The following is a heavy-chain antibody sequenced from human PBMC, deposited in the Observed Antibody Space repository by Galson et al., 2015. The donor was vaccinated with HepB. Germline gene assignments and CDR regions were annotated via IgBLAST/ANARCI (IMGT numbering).Heavy chain of an antibody. Sequence: SLRLSCAASGFIFSTYAMQWVRQAPGKGLEYVAAIVGNGDSTYYADSVKGRFTISRDNSRNTLYLQMGSLRPEDMGVYYCARERSSEKSDYWGQGTLVTVSS. CDR3: ARERSSEKSDY. J-gene: IGHJ4*02. CDR2: IVGNGDST. CDR1: GFIFSTYA. V-gene: IGHV3-64*02.